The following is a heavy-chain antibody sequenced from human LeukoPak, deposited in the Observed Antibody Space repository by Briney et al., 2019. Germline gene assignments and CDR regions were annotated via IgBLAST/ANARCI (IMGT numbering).Heavy chain of an antibody. J-gene: IGHJ4*02. CDR1: GGSISNYY. D-gene: IGHD3-10*01. Sequence: PSETLSLTCTVSGGSISNYYWSWIRQPPGKGLEWIGYIYYSGSTNYNPSLKSRVTISVDTSKNQFSLKVSSVTAADTAVYYRARQNYYGSRRIDYWGQGTLVTVSS. CDR2: IYYSGST. CDR3: ARQNYYGSRRIDY. V-gene: IGHV4-59*08.